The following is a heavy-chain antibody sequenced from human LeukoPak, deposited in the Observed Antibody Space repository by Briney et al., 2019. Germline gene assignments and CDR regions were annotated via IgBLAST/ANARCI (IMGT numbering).Heavy chain of an antibody. J-gene: IGHJ3*02. CDR1: GGSISSYY. Sequence: TSETLSLTCTVSGGSISSYYWSRIRQPPGKGLEWIGYIYYSGSTNYNPSLKSRVTISVDTSKNQFSLKLSSVTAADTAVYYCARGDAFDIWGQGTMVTVSS. CDR2: IYYSGST. CDR3: ARGDAFDI. V-gene: IGHV4-59*01.